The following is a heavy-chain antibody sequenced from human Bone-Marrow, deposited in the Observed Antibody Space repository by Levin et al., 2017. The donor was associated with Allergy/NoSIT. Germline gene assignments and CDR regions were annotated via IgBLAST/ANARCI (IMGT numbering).Heavy chain of an antibody. CDR3: ARERLMYGYHYFDY. Sequence: SETLSLTCTVSGGSISSYYWSWIRQPAGKGLEWIGRIYTSGSTNYNPSLKSRVTMSVDTSKNQFSLKLSSVTAADTAVYYCARERLMYGYHYFDYWGQGTLVTVSS. CDR2: IYTSGST. J-gene: IGHJ4*02. V-gene: IGHV4-4*07. D-gene: IGHD4-17*01. CDR1: GGSISSYY.